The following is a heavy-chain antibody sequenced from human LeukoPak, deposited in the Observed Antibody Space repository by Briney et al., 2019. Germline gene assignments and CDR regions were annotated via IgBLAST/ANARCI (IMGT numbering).Heavy chain of an antibody. V-gene: IGHV3-9*01. CDR2: ISWNSGSI. D-gene: IGHD6-19*01. Sequence: GGSLRLSCAASGFTFDDYAMHWVRQAPGKGLEWVSGISWNSGSIGYADSVKGRFTISRDNAKNSLYLQMNSLRAEDTALYYCAKERTVAGTYYFDYWGQGTPVTVSS. J-gene: IGHJ4*02. CDR3: AKERTVAGTYYFDY. CDR1: GFTFDDYA.